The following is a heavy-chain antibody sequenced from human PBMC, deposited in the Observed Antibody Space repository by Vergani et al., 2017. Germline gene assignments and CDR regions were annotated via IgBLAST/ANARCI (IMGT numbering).Heavy chain of an antibody. V-gene: IGHV1-69*01. D-gene: IGHD4-11*01. CDR3: ARIYSKDYYCYYYLDV. J-gene: IGHJ6*03. CDR1: GGTFSSYA. Sequence: QVQLVQSGAEVKKPGSSVKVSCKASGGTFSSYAISWVRQAPGQGLEWMGGIIPNFGTANYAQKFQGRVTITAEESTSTAYMELSSLRSEDTAVYYCARIYSKDYYCYYYLDVWGKGTTVTVSS. CDR2: IIPNFGTA.